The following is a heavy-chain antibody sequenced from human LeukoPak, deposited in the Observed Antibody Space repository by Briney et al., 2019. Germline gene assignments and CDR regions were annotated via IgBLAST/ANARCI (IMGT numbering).Heavy chain of an antibody. CDR1: GYTFTGYT. Sequence: ASVKVSCKASGYTFTGYTTHWVRQAPGQGLEWMGWMNPNSGNTGYAQKFQGRVTITRNTSISTAYMELSSLRSEDTAVYYCARTPYVDTAMDDWGQGTLVTVSS. V-gene: IGHV1-8*03. D-gene: IGHD5-18*01. CDR2: MNPNSGNT. J-gene: IGHJ4*02. CDR3: ARTPYVDTAMDD.